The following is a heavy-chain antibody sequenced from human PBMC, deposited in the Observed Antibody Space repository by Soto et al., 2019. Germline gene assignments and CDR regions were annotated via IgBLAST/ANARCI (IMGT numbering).Heavy chain of an antibody. CDR2: IIPILGIA. D-gene: IGHD3-10*01. J-gene: IGHJ4*02. CDR1: GGTFSSYT. Sequence: QVQLVQSGAEVKKPGSSVKVSCKASGGTFSSYTISWVRQAPGQGLEWMGRIIPILGIANYAQKFQGRVTITADKSTSTAYMELSSLRSEDTAVYYCASPWFGEFIDYWGQGTLVTVSS. V-gene: IGHV1-69*02. CDR3: ASPWFGEFIDY.